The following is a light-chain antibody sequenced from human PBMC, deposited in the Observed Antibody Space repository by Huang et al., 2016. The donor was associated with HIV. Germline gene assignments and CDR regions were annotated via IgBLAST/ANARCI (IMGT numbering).Light chain of an antibody. CDR1: QSGLNNYYSQNY. CDR2: WAS. V-gene: IGKV4-1*01. J-gene: IGKJ1*01. Sequence: DIVMTQSPDSLAVSLGERATINCKSSQSGLNNYYSQNYLDWYQQKSVHPPRLLIYWASTRESGVPDRFSGSGSGTDFTLTISSLQAEDMAFYYCHQYYDTPGTFGQGTQVEIK. CDR3: HQYYDTPGT.